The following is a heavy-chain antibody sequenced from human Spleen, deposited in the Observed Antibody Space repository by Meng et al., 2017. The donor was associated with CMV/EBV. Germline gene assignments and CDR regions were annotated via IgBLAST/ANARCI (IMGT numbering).Heavy chain of an antibody. CDR1: GFAFSIYG. CDR3: ARDTSSYSGNSPFDS. J-gene: IGHJ4*02. Sequence: GESLKISCAASGFAFSIYGMHWVRQAPGKGLDWVSSISMNSRYIYYAGSVKGRFTISRDNAKNSLYLQVNSLSAEDTAVYYCARDTSSYSGNSPFDSWGQGTLVTVSS. D-gene: IGHD1-26*01. CDR2: ISMNSRYI. V-gene: IGHV3-21*04.